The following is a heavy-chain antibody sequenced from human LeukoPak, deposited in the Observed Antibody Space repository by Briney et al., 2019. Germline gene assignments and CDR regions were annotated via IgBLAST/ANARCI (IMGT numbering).Heavy chain of an antibody. Sequence: SETLSLTCTVSGGSISSHYWSWIREPPGKGLEWIGYIYYSGSTNHNPSLKSRVTISVDTSKDQFSLKLSSVTAADTAVYYCARDGGPNNWFDPWGQGTLVTVSS. CDR1: GGSISSHY. CDR3: ARDGGPNNWFDP. V-gene: IGHV4-59*11. D-gene: IGHD2-15*01. J-gene: IGHJ5*02. CDR2: IYYSGST.